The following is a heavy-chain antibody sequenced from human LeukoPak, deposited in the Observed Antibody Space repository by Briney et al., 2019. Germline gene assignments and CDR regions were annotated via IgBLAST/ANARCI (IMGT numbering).Heavy chain of an antibody. J-gene: IGHJ4*02. CDR2: MTHSGSS. Sequence: SETLSLTCAVYGGSFSGYYWSWIRQPPGKGLEWIGEMTHSGSSNYNSSLKSRVTISVDTSKNQFSLKLTSVTAADMAVYYCTRGRYNYGFFDYWGQGTPVTVSS. CDR3: TRGRYNYGFFDY. CDR1: GGSFSGYY. D-gene: IGHD5-18*01. V-gene: IGHV4-34*01.